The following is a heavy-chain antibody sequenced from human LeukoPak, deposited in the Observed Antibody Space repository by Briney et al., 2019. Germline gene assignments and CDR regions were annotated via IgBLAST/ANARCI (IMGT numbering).Heavy chain of an antibody. CDR3: ARGPFPYYDILTGYYHAFDP. J-gene: IGHJ5*02. V-gene: IGHV4-34*01. Sequence: SESLSLTCAVYGGSFSGYYWTWFPQPPGKGLQWVGEINHNGSTNYNPSLKSRVTISVDTSKNQFSLKLSSVTAADTAVYYCARGPFPYYDILTGYYHAFDPWGQGTLVTVSS. CDR2: INHNGST. CDR1: GGSFSGYY. D-gene: IGHD3-9*01.